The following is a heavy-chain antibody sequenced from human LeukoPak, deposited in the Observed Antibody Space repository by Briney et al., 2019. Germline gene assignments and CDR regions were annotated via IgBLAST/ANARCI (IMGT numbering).Heavy chain of an antibody. V-gene: IGHV3-21*01. CDR3: AKDETRDGYNLGATDY. J-gene: IGHJ4*02. Sequence: GGSLRLSCAASGFTFSTYSMNWVRQAPGKGLEWVSSITPSGSYIYYTTSVKGRFTISRDNSKNTLYLQMNSLRAEDTAVYYCAKDETRDGYNLGATDYWGQGTLVTVSS. CDR1: GFTFSTYS. CDR2: ITPSGSYI. D-gene: IGHD5-24*01.